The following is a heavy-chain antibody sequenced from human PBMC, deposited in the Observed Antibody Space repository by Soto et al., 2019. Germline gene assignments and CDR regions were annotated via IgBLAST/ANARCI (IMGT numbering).Heavy chain of an antibody. CDR3: ARQTDSYYTFDAFDI. CDR1: SGSISSGSYY. Sequence: QLQLQESGPGLVKPSETLSLTCTVSSGSISSGSYYWDWIRQPPGKGLEWIGNIYYSGSTNYNPSLESRVTISVDTSKNQFSLKLRSVTAADTAVYYCARQTDSYYTFDAFDIWGQGTMVTVSS. D-gene: IGHD3-22*01. V-gene: IGHV4-39*01. J-gene: IGHJ3*02. CDR2: IYYSGST.